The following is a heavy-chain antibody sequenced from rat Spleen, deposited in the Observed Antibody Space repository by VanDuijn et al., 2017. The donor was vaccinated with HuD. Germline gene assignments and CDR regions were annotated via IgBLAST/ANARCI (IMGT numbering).Heavy chain of an antibody. CDR2: ISDDGSTT. J-gene: IGHJ2*01. V-gene: IGHV5-29*01. Sequence: EVQLVESGGGLVQPGRSLKLSCAASGFTFSNYGMAWVRQTPTKGLEWVATISDDGSTTYYRDSVKGRFTISRDNAKRTLYLQMDSLRSEDTATYYCASRDYWGQGVMVTVSS. CDR3: ASRDY. CDR1: GFTFSNYG.